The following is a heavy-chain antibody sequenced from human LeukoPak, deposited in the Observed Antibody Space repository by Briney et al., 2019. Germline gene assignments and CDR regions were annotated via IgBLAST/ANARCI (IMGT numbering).Heavy chain of an antibody. V-gene: IGHV3-48*03. CDR3: ARASNSPFDF. D-gene: IGHD2-21*01. CDR2: ISSSGSAI. J-gene: IGHJ4*02. CDR1: GFSFNSFE. Sequence: PGGSLRLSCAASGFSFNSFEMNWLRQAPGKGLEWISYISSSGSAIHYADSVKGRFTISRDNARNSLYLQMNSLRAEDTAIYYCARASNSPFDFWGQGTLVTVSS.